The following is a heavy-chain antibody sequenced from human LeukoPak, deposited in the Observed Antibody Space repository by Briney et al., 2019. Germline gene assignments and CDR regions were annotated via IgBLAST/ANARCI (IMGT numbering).Heavy chain of an antibody. CDR1: GGTFSSYA. D-gene: IGHD1-26*01. V-gene: IGHV1-69*05. Sequence: SVKVSCXASGGTFSSYANSWVRQAPGQGLEWMGGIIPIFGTANYAQKFQGRVTITTDESTSTAYMELSSLRSEDTAVYYCARVVGARTPDYYYYYYMDVWGKGTTVTVSS. CDR2: IIPIFGTA. J-gene: IGHJ6*03. CDR3: ARVVGARTPDYYYYYYMDV.